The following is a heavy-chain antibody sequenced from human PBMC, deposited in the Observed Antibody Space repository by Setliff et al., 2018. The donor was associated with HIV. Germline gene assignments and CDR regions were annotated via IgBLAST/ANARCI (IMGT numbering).Heavy chain of an antibody. CDR2: ISSSSSYI. CDR3: ASEYNWNWLDV. Sequence: PGGSLRLSCAASGFTFSDYYMNWVRQAPGKGLEWVSSISSSSSYIYYADSVKGRFTISRDNAKNSLYLQMNSLRAEDTAVYYCASEYNWNWLDVWGKGTTVTVSS. V-gene: IGHV3-21*01. CDR1: GFTFSDYY. J-gene: IGHJ6*04. D-gene: IGHD1-7*01.